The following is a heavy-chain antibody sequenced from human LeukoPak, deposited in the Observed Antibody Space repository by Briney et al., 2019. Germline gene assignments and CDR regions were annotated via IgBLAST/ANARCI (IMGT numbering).Heavy chain of an antibody. CDR1: GFTFSQFA. CDR3: ARDSNSEFWSGYYTNYFDY. D-gene: IGHD3-3*01. Sequence: PGGSLRLSCAVSGFTFSQFAVHWVRQAPGRGLEWVADISHDGRNTYYGHSVKGRFTISRDTSKNTLYLQVNSLRTEDTAVYYCARDSNSEFWSGYYTNYFDYWGQGTLVTVSS. V-gene: IGHV3-30*04. CDR2: ISHDGRNT. J-gene: IGHJ4*02.